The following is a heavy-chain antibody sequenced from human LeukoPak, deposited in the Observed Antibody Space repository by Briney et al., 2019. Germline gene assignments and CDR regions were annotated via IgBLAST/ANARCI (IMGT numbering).Heavy chain of an antibody. CDR1: GGSFSGYY. CDR2: INHSGST. CDR3: ARDRHNSWYYY. V-gene: IGHV4-34*01. Sequence: PSETLSLTCGVFGGSFSGYYWSWIRQPPGKGLEWIGEINHSGSTNYNPSLKSRVTMSVDTSQSQLSLRLTSVTAADTAVYYCARDRHNSWYYYWGQGTLVTVSS. J-gene: IGHJ4*02. D-gene: IGHD6-13*01.